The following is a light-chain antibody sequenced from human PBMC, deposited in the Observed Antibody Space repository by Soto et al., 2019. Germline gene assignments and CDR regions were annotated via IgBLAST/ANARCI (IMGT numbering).Light chain of an antibody. Sequence: DAQMTQSPSSLSASVGDSVTITCRASQSIGTYLDWYKHKPGKAPMLLIYAASSLQSGVPSRFSGSGSGTDFTLTSSSLQPEDFATYYCQESHSTFGQGTKLEIK. CDR1: QSIGTY. CDR3: QESHST. V-gene: IGKV1-39*01. J-gene: IGKJ2*01. CDR2: AAS.